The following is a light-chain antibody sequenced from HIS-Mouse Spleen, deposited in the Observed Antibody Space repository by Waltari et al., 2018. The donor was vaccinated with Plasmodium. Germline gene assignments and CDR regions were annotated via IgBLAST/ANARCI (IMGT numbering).Light chain of an antibody. J-gene: IGKJ5*01. CDR1: QSVSSY. CDR2: DAS. CDR3: QQRSNWPPT. Sequence: EIVLTQSPAPLSLSPGERAPLSCRASQSVSSYLAWYQQKPGQAPRLLIYDASNRATGIPARFSGSGSGTDFTLTISSLEPEDFALYYCQQRSNWPPTFGQGTRLEIK. V-gene: IGKV3-11*01.